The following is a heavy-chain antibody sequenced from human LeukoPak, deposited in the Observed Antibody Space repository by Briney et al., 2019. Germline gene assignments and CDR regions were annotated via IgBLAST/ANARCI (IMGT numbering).Heavy chain of an antibody. CDR3: AKPGDSGSYGDWYFDL. D-gene: IGHD1-26*01. CDR1: GFTFSSFA. CDR2: ISNGGGYT. Sequence: GGSLRLSCAASGFTFSSFAMTWVRQAPGKGLEWVSAISNGGGYTYYADSVKGRFTISRDNSMNTLYLQMNSLRAEDTAVYYCAKPGDSGSYGDWYFDLWGRGTLVTVSS. V-gene: IGHV3-23*01. J-gene: IGHJ2*01.